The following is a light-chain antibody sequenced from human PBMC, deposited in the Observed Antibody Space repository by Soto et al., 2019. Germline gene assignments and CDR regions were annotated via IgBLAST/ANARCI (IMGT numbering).Light chain of an antibody. J-gene: IGKJ1*01. V-gene: IGKV3-20*01. Sequence: EIVLTQSPGTLSLSPGXRAALSCRASQSISTNYLAWYQQKPGQAPRLLIYGASSRATGIPDRFSGSGSGTDFTLTISRLEPEDFAVYYCQQYGNSLPWTFGQGTKVDIK. CDR3: QQYGNSLPWT. CDR1: QSISTNY. CDR2: GAS.